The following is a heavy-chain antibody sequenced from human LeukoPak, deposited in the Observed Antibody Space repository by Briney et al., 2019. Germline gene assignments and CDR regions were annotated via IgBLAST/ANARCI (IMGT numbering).Heavy chain of an antibody. V-gene: IGHV1-8*01. D-gene: IGHD3-22*01. CDR3: ARISSSGFYA. CDR2: MNPNSGNT. Sequence: ASVKVSCKASGYTFTSYDINWVRQAAGQGLEWMGWMNPNSGNTGYAQKFQGRVSMTRNTSISTAYMELSSLKSEDTAVYYCARISSSGFYAWGQGTLVTVSS. J-gene: IGHJ5*02. CDR1: GYTFTSYD.